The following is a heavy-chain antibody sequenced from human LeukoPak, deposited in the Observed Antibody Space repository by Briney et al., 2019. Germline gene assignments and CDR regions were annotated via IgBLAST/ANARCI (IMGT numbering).Heavy chain of an antibody. CDR1: GFTFSSYS. CDR3: ARVGIAARWRDDIVVVPAAFDY. CDR2: ISSSSSYI. J-gene: IGHJ4*02. D-gene: IGHD2-2*01. Sequence: GGSLRLSCAASGFTFSSYSMNWVRQAPGKGLEWVSSISSSSSYIYYADSVKGRFTISRDNAKNSLYLQMNSLRAEDTAVYYCARVGIAARWRDDIVVVPAAFDYWGQGTLVTVSS. V-gene: IGHV3-21*01.